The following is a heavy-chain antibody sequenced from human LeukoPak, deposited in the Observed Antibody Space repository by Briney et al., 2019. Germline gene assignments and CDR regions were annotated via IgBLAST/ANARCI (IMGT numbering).Heavy chain of an antibody. Sequence: GESLKFSCKGSGYSFTSYWIGWVRQMPGKGLEWMGIIYPGDSDTRYSPSFQGRVTISADKSISTAYLQWSSLKASDTAMYYCARHVGATGYYYYYYMDVWGKGTTVTVSS. CDR2: IYPGDSDT. CDR1: GYSFTSYW. CDR3: ARHVGATGYYYYYYMDV. V-gene: IGHV5-51*01. D-gene: IGHD1-26*01. J-gene: IGHJ6*03.